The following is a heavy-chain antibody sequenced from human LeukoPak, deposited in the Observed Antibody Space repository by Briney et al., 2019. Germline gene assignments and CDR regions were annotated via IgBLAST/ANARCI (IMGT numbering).Heavy chain of an antibody. Sequence: PSETLSLTCTVSGGSISSYYWSWIRLPPGKGLEWIGYIYYSGSTNYNPSLKSRVTISVDTSKNQFPLKLSSVTAADTAVYYCARASGSSGHYHYYMDVWGKGTTVTVSS. CDR1: GGSISSYY. CDR2: IYYSGST. V-gene: IGHV4-59*01. J-gene: IGHJ6*03. CDR3: ARASGSSGHYHYYMDV. D-gene: IGHD6-13*01.